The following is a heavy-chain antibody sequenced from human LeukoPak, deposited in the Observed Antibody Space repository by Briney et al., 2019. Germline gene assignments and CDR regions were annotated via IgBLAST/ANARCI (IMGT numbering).Heavy chain of an antibody. CDR2: ISGGGGST. D-gene: IGHD2-15*01. J-gene: IGHJ6*03. V-gene: IGHV3-23*01. CDR3: ARDELMVVAASDYYYYMDV. CDR1: GFTFSSYA. Sequence: GGSLRLSCAASGFTFSSYAMNWVRQAPGKGLEWVSTISGGGGSTYYADSVKGRFTISRDNAKNSLYLQMNSLRAEDTAVYYCARDELMVVAASDYYYYMDVWGKGTTVTISS.